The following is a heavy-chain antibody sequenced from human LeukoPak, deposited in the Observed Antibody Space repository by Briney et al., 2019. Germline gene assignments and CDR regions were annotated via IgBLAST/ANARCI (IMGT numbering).Heavy chain of an antibody. J-gene: IGHJ4*02. CDR2: IYYSGST. CDR1: GGAISSGDDY. CDR3: ARGSGGYSYGSFSY. V-gene: IGHV4-30-4*01. D-gene: IGHD5-18*01. Sequence: PSQTLSLTCTVSGGAISSGDDYWSWIRQPPGKGLEWIGHIYYSGSTYHNPSLKSRVTISVDTSKNQFSLRLSSVTAADTAVYYCARGSGGYSYGSFSYWGQGTLVTVSS.